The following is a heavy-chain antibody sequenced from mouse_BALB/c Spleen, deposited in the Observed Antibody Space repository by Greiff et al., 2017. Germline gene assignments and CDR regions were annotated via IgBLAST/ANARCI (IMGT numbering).Heavy chain of an antibody. CDR1: GFTFSNYW. V-gene: IGHV6-6*02. CDR3: TKGEVYYAMDY. J-gene: IGHJ4*01. CDR2: IRLKSNNYAT. Sequence: EVKLVESGGGLVQPGGSMKLSCVASGFTFSNYWMNWVRQSPEKGLEWVAEIRLKSNNYATHYAESVKGRFTISRDDSKSSVYLQMNNLRAEDTGIYYCTKGEVYYAMDYWGQGTSVTVSS.